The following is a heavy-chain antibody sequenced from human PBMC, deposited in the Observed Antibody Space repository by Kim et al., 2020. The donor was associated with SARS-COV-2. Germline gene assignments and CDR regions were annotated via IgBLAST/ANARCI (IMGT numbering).Heavy chain of an antibody. J-gene: IGHJ4*02. V-gene: IGHV3-23*01. CDR2: ISGSGGSS. D-gene: IGHD3-10*01. CDR3: AKAPDPYGSGSYYNDY. Sequence: GGSLRLSCAASGFTFSSYAMSWVRQAPGKGLEGVSAISGSGGSSYSADSVKGRFTISRDNSNNTLYLQMNSLRAEDTAVYYCAKAPDPYGSGSYYNDYWGRGTLVTVSS. CDR1: GFTFSSYA.